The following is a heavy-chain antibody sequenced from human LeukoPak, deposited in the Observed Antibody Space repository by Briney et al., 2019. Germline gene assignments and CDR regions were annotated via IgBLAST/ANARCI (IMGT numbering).Heavy chain of an antibody. J-gene: IGHJ4*02. V-gene: IGHV4-39*07. CDR2: IYYSGST. D-gene: IGHD3-22*01. Sequence: PSETLSLTCTVSGNSISSSSYYWAWIRQPPGKGLEWIGSIYYSGSTYCNPSLKSRVTISLDTSKNQFSLKLSSVTAADTAVYYCARDKVVGSGYWDYWGQGTLVTVSS. CDR3: ARDKVVGSGYWDY. CDR1: GNSISSSSYY.